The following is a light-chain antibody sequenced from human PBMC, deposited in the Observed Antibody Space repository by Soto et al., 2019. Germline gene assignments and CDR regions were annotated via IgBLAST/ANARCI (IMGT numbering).Light chain of an antibody. CDR2: GAS. V-gene: IGKV3-15*01. J-gene: IGKJ4*01. CDR1: QNVNTN. CDR3: QPYNNWPLT. Sequence: EIVMTQSPATLSVSPGERATLSCRASQNVNTNLAWYQQRPGQVPKLLIYGASTRATAIPARFSGSGSGTEFTLTISSLQSEDFAVYYCQPYNNWPLTFGGGTKVESK.